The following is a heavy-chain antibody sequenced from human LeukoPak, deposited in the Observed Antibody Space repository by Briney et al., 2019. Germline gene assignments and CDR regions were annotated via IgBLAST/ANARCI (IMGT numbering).Heavy chain of an antibody. V-gene: IGHV3-48*03. CDR1: GFTFSSYE. CDR3: ARDGDFWSGLEYYYYMDV. CDR2: ISSSGSTI. Sequence: GGSLRLSCAASGFTFSSYEMNWVRQAPGKGLEWVSYISSSGSTIYYADSVKGRYTISRDNSKNTLYLQMNSLRAEDMAVYYCARDGDFWSGLEYYYYMDVWGKGTTVTVSS. J-gene: IGHJ6*03. D-gene: IGHD3-3*01.